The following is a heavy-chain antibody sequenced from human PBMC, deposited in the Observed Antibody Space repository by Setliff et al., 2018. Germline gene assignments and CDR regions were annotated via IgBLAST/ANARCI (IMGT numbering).Heavy chain of an antibody. Sequence: GASVKVSCKASGYTFTCYYMHWVRQAPGQGLEWMGWINPNSGGTNYAQKFQGWVTMTRDTYISTAYMELSRLRSDDTAVYYCARDSGYYYDSSGRNWFDPWGKGTLVTVSS. CDR3: ARDSGYYYDSSGRNWFDP. CDR2: INPNSGGT. J-gene: IGHJ5*02. V-gene: IGHV1-2*04. D-gene: IGHD3-22*01. CDR1: GYTFTCYY.